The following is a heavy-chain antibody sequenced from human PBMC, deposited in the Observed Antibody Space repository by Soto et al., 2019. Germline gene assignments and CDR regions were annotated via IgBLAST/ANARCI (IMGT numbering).Heavy chain of an antibody. D-gene: IGHD3-9*01. CDR3: AHSHFEILTGPFDS. V-gene: IGHV2-5*01. CDR2: MYWHDDK. Sequence: SGPTLVNPTPPLTLTCTFSGFSLTNTGVTVGWIRQPPGKALEWLALMYWHDDKRYNPSLRNRLTIAKDTSKFRVVLTLANVGPVDTATYFCAHSHFEILTGPFDSWGRGTLVTVSS. CDR1: GFSLTNTGVT. J-gene: IGHJ5*01.